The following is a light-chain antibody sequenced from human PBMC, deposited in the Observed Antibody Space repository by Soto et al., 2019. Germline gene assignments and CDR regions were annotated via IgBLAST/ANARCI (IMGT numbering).Light chain of an antibody. Sequence: QAVVTQEPSLTVSPGGTVTLTCGSSTGPVTNGYFPYWFQQKPGQAPRPLIYDTDNKHSWTPARFSASLLGDKAALTLSGALPEDEADYYCLLSYTGRLYVFGPGTKLTVL. V-gene: IGLV7-46*01. CDR1: TGPVTNGYF. CDR3: LLSYTGRLYV. CDR2: DTD. J-gene: IGLJ1*01.